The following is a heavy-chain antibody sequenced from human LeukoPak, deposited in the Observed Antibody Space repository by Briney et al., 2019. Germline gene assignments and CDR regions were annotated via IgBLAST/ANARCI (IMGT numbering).Heavy chain of an antibody. J-gene: IGHJ6*02. Sequence: SETLSLTCAVYGGSFSGCYWSWIRQPPGKGLEWIGEINHSGSTNYNPSLKSRVTISVDTSKNQFSLKLSSVTAADTAVYYCASSNSNYVRWYYGMDVWGQGTTVTVSS. CDR3: ASSNSNYVRWYYGMDV. CDR1: GGSFSGCY. D-gene: IGHD4-11*01. CDR2: INHSGST. V-gene: IGHV4-34*01.